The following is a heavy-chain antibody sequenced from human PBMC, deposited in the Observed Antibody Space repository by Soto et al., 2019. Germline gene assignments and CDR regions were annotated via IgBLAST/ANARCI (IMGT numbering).Heavy chain of an antibody. V-gene: IGHV1-18*01. CDR1: GYIFTSYG. CDR3: ARDSMEARFDP. D-gene: IGHD1-1*01. Sequence: ASVKVSCKASGYIFTSYGITWVRQAPGQGLEWMGWISAYNGNTNYAQKFQGRVTMTTDTSTSTAYMERRSLRSADTAVSYCARDSMEARFDPGGQGTLVTVSS. J-gene: IGHJ5*02. CDR2: ISAYNGNT.